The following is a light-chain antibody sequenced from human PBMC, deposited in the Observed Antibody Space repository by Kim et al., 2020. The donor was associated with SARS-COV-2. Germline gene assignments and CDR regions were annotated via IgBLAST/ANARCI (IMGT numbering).Light chain of an antibody. Sequence: QSVLTQPPSVSGSPGQSVTISCTGTSGDIGSYNRVSWYQQPPGTAPKVMIYAVSNRPSGVPDRFSGSKSGTTASLTISGLQAEDEADYYCLSYTSSSTYVFGTGTKVTVL. V-gene: IGLV2-18*02. CDR3: LSYTSSSTYV. CDR1: SGDIGSYNR. CDR2: AVS. J-gene: IGLJ1*01.